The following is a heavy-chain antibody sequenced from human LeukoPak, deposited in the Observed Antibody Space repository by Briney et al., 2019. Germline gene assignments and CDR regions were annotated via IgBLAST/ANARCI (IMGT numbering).Heavy chain of an antibody. CDR1: GFTFSSYA. J-gene: IGHJ4*02. CDR2: IKTEAEGGTT. CDR3: ARWDYESSGYYSY. Sequence: PGGSLRLSCAASGFTFSSYAMNWVRQAPGKGLEWVGLIKTEAEGGTTDYPTPVKGRFTISRDDSKNTLYLQMNSLRVEDTAVYYCARWDYESSGYYSYWGQGTLVTVSS. D-gene: IGHD3-22*01. V-gene: IGHV3-15*01.